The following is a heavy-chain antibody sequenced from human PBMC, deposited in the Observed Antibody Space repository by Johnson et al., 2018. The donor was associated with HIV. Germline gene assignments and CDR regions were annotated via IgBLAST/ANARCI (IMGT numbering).Heavy chain of an antibody. J-gene: IGHJ3*02. CDR3: AREAYCSGGSCYDAFDI. V-gene: IGHV3-15*01. D-gene: IGHD2-15*01. CDR2: LKSRTDGETA. Sequence: VQLVESGGGLVKPGGSLRLSCAASGFTFTNAWMHWVREAPGKGLEWVGRLKSRTDGETADYAAPVKGRFTISRDDSKNTLYLQMNSLKTEDTALYYCAREAYCSGGSCYDAFDIWGQGTMVTVSS. CDR1: GFTFTNAW.